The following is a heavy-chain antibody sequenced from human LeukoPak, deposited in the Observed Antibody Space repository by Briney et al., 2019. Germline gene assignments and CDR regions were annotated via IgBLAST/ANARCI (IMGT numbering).Heavy chain of an antibody. Sequence: GGSLRLSCAASGFTFSAFWMSWVRQGPGKGLEWVASIKPDGSDSHHVDSVMARFTISRDNAKNLLYLQMNSLSAEDTAVYYCARLFGGVTTFDYWGQGALVTVSS. D-gene: IGHD4-17*01. V-gene: IGHV3-7*01. J-gene: IGHJ4*02. CDR1: GFTFSAFW. CDR3: ARLFGGVTTFDY. CDR2: IKPDGSDS.